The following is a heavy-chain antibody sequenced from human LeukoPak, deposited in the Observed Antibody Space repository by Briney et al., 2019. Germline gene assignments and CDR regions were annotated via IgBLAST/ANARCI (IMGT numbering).Heavy chain of an antibody. CDR3: ARDLFTMIVVVTKRYYYGMDV. CDR1: GYTFTSYY. D-gene: IGHD3-22*01. CDR2: INPSGGST. V-gene: IGHV1-46*01. Sequence: ASVKVSCKASGYTFTSYYMHWVRQAPGQGLEWMGIINPSGGSTSYAQKFQSRVTMTRDTSTSTVYMELSSLRSEDTAVYYCARDLFTMIVVVTKRYYYGMDVWGQGTTVTVSS. J-gene: IGHJ6*02.